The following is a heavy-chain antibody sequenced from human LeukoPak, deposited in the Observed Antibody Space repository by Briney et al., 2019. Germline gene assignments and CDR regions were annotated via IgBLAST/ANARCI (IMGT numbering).Heavy chain of an antibody. CDR1: GFTFDDYG. D-gene: IGHD2-21*01. V-gene: IGHV3-11*04. J-gene: IGHJ6*03. CDR3: ARDGDHDQSPQLYYYYYYMDV. CDR2: ISSSGSTI. Sequence: SGGSLRLSCAASGFTFDDYGMSWVRQAPGKGLEWVSYISSSGSTIYYADSVKGRFTISRDNAKNSLYLQMNSLRAEDTAVYYCARDGDHDQSPQLYYYYYYMDVWGKGTTVTVSS.